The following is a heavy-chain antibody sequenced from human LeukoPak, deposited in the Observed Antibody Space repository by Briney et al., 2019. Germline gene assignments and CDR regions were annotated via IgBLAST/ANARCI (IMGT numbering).Heavy chain of an antibody. V-gene: IGHV3-66*02. CDR1: GFPVSTNY. CDR3: ARDQRSESYYPWGWFDP. CDR2: IYSDGST. J-gene: IGHJ5*02. Sequence: GGSLRLSCAASGFPVSTNYLSWVRQAPGKGLEWVSVIYSDGSTYYTDSVKGRFTIPRDNSKNTLYLQVNSLRPEDTAVYYCARDQRSESYYPWGWFDPWGQGTLVTVSS. D-gene: IGHD1-26*01.